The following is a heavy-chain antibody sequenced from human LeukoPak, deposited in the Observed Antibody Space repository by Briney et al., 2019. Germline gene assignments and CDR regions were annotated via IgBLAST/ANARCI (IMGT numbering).Heavy chain of an antibody. D-gene: IGHD3-9*01. V-gene: IGHV1-8*01. CDR2: MNPNSGNT. J-gene: IGHJ3*02. Sequence: GASVKVSCKASGYTFTGYDINWVRQAPGQGLEWMGWMNPNSGNTGYAQKFQGRVTMTRNTSISTAYMELSSLRSEDTAVYYCARGPHRVLRYFDWLGRRNAFDIWGQGTMVTVSS. CDR1: GYTFTGYD. CDR3: ARGPHRVLRYFDWLGRRNAFDI.